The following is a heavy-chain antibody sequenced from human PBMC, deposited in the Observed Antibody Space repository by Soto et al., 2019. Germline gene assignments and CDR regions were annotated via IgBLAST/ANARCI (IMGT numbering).Heavy chain of an antibody. V-gene: IGHV3-7*05. CDR3: ARHHSGSYFFDY. CDR2: TREDGGEK. J-gene: IGHJ4*02. Sequence: PGGSLRLSCAASGFIFGDYWMSWIRQAPGKALEWVANTREDGGEKNFVDSVKGRFFISRDNAKNSLYLQMNSLRAEDTAVYYFARHHSGSYFFDYXGLGTLVTVSS. CDR1: GFIFGDYW. D-gene: IGHD1-26*01.